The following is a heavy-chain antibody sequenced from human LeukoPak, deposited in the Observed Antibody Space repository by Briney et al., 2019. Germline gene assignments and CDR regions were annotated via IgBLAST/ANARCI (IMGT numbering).Heavy chain of an antibody. D-gene: IGHD2/OR15-2a*01. CDR3: ARQIGGGY. CDR1: GFTFSSYS. V-gene: IGHV3-21*01. J-gene: IGHJ4*02. CDR2: ISSSSSYM. Sequence: GGSLRLSCAASGFTFSSYSMNWVRQAPGKGLEWVSSISSSSSYMYYADSVKGRFTISRDNAKNSLYLQMNSLRAEDTAVYYCARQIGGGYWGQGTLVTVSS.